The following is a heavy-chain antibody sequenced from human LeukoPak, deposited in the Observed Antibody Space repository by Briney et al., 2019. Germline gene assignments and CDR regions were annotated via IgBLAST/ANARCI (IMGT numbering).Heavy chain of an antibody. V-gene: IGHV4-4*02. Sequence: SETLSLTCAVSGVSISSSNWWTWVRQPPGKGLEWIGEMYHSGSTNYNPSLKSRVTISADKSKPHFSLKLSSVTAADTAVYYCASARENYDILTGYYKGGSFDYWGQGTLVAVSS. CDR3: ASARENYDILTGYYKGGSFDY. D-gene: IGHD3-9*01. CDR2: MYHSGST. CDR1: GVSISSSNW. J-gene: IGHJ4*02.